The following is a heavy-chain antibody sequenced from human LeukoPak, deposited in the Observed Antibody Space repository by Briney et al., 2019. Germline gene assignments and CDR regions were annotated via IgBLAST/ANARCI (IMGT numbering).Heavy chain of an antibody. CDR1: GFTFSTYW. Sequence: GGSLRLSCAASGFTFSTYWMSWARQAPGKGLEWVSAISGSGGSTYYADSVKGRFTISRDNSKNTLYLQMNSLRAEDTAVYYCAKDPKVHDWGDYFDYWGQGTLVTVSS. CDR2: ISGSGGST. D-gene: IGHD7-27*01. CDR3: AKDPKVHDWGDYFDY. V-gene: IGHV3-23*01. J-gene: IGHJ4*02.